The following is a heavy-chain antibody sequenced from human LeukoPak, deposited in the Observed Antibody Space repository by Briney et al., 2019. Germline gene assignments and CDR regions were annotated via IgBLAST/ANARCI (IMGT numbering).Heavy chain of an antibody. J-gene: IGHJ4*02. CDR3: SRLLPGVAPWAFDY. D-gene: IGHD2-2*01. CDR1: GGSISSYY. V-gene: IGHV4-59*01. Sequence: SETLSLTGTVSGGSISSYYWSWIRQPPGKGLEWIGYIYYSGSTNYNPSLKSRVTISVDTSKNQFSLKLSSVTAADTAVYYCSRLLPGVAPWAFDYWGQGTLVTVSS. CDR2: IYYSGST.